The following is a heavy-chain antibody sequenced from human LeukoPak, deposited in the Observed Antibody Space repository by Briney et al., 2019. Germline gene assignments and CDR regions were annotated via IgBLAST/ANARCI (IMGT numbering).Heavy chain of an antibody. J-gene: IGHJ5*02. V-gene: IGHV4-4*02. CDR2: IFHIGAA. CDR1: GGSITDNNW. CDR3: ARVSMTGTTLVDP. D-gene: IGHD1-1*01. Sequence: PSGTLSLTCAVSGGSITDNNWWSWVRQPPGKGLEWIGEIFHIGAANYNPSLKSRVTISVEKSKNQFSLNLRSVTAADTAVYFCARVSMTGTTLVDPWGQGTLVIVSS.